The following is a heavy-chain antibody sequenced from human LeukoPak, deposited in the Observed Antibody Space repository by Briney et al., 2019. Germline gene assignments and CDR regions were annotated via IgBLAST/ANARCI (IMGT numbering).Heavy chain of an antibody. CDR1: GFTVSNTY. V-gene: IGHV3-53*01. Sequence: GGSLRLSCAASGFTVSNTYMSWVRQAPGKGLEWVSVIYSGGSTYYADSVKGRFTISRDNSKNTLYLQMNSLRAEDTAVYYCARDALEEGFDPWGQGTLVTVSS. CDR2: IYSGGST. D-gene: IGHD1-1*01. J-gene: IGHJ5*02. CDR3: ARDALEEGFDP.